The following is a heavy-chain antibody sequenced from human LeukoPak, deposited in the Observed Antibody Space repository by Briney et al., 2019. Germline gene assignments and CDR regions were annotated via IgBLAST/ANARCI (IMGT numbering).Heavy chain of an antibody. CDR2: IIPIFGTA. V-gene: IGHV1-69*05. Sequence: GSSVKVSCEASGGTFSSYAISWVRQAPGQGLEWMGGIIPIFGTANYAQKFQGRVTITTDESTSTAYMELSSLRSEDTAVYYCARDSQVEMGFDYWGQGTLVTVSS. CDR1: GGTFSSYA. D-gene: IGHD5-24*01. CDR3: ARDSQVEMGFDY. J-gene: IGHJ4*02.